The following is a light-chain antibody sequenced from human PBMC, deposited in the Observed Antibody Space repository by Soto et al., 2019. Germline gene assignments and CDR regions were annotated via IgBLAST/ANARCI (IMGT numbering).Light chain of an antibody. V-gene: IGLV1-51*02. J-gene: IGLJ1*01. CDR3: GTWDSSLSAYV. Sequence: QSVLTQPPSVSAAPGQKVTISCSGSSSNIGNNYVSWYQQLPGTAPKLLIYENNKRPSGIPDRFSGSKSGTSATLGITALQSGAEADYYCGTWDSSLSAYVLGTG. CDR1: SSNIGNNY. CDR2: ENN.